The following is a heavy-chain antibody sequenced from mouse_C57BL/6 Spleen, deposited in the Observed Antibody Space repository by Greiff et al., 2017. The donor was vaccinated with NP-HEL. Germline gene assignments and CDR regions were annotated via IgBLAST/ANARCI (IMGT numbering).Heavy chain of an antibody. CDR3: ARGGYDGSHYYAMDY. J-gene: IGHJ4*01. CDR2: IYPGDGDT. D-gene: IGHD2-3*01. Sequence: QVHVKQSGAELVKPGASVKISCKASGYAFSSYWMNWVKQRPGKGLEWIGQIYPGDGDTNYNGKFKGKATLTADKSSSTAYMQLSSLTSEDSAVYFCARGGYDGSHYYAMDYWGQGTSVTVSS. CDR1: GYAFSSYW. V-gene: IGHV1-80*01.